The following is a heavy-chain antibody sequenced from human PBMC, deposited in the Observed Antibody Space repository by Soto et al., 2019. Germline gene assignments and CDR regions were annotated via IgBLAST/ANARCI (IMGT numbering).Heavy chain of an antibody. Sequence: EVQLLESGGGLVQPGGSLRLSCAASGFTFSSYAMSWVRQAPGKGLEWVSAISGSGGSTYYADSVKGRFTISRDNSKNTLYLQMNSLRAEVTAVYYCAKQSDSSGYSRTDYWGQGTLVTVSS. CDR3: AKQSDSSGYSRTDY. V-gene: IGHV3-23*01. J-gene: IGHJ4*02. D-gene: IGHD3-22*01. CDR1: GFTFSSYA. CDR2: ISGSGGST.